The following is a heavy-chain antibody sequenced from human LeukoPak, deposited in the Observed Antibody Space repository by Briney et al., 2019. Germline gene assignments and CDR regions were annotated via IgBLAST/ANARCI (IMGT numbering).Heavy chain of an antibody. Sequence: GGPLRLSCAAAGSTFSSYGVQWVRKAPGKGVGWVAVISYDGSNKYYADSVKGRFTISRDNFKTTLYLQMNCQRAEATAVYYRAKASGGSYLNWFDPWGQGTLVTVSS. V-gene: IGHV3-30*18. CDR1: GSTFSSYG. CDR2: ISYDGSNK. D-gene: IGHD1-26*01. J-gene: IGHJ5*02. CDR3: AKASGGSYLNWFDP.